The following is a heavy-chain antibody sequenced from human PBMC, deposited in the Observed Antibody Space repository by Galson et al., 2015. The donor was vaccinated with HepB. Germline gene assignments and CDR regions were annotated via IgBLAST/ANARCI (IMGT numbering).Heavy chain of an antibody. D-gene: IGHD2-2*01. CDR3: ARDYCSSTSCYGAYGMDV. Sequence: SVKVSCKASGYTFTSYAMHWVRQAPGQRLEWTGWINAGNGNTKYSQKFQGRVTITRDTSASTAYMELSSLRSEDTAVYYCARDYCSSTSCYGAYGMDVWGQGTTVTVSS. J-gene: IGHJ6*02. CDR2: INAGNGNT. CDR1: GYTFTSYA. V-gene: IGHV1-3*01.